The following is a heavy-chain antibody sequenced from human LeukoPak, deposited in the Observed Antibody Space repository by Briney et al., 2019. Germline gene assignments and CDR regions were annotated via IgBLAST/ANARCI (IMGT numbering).Heavy chain of an antibody. V-gene: IGHV1-18*01. CDR1: GYTFTINP. D-gene: IGHD4-17*01. J-gene: IGHJ4*02. Sequence: AAVKVSCTSSGYTFTINPLTWMRHAHGQGLEWVGLITTYNGNTNYAYNLQGRVSITTATSTSTAHMNLRCLRSDDTAVYFCARGYDYGDYVGYFDYGSQGTLVTVYS. CDR2: ITTYNGNT. CDR3: ARGYDYGDYVGYFDY.